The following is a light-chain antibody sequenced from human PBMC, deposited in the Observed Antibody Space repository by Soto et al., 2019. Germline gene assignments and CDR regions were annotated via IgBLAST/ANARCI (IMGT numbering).Light chain of an antibody. Sequence: QSVLTQPRSVSGSPGQSVTISCTGTSSDVGGYNYVSWYQQHPGKAPKLMIYDVGKRPSGVPDRFSGSKSGNTASLTISGLQAEDEADYYCCSYAGSYTSGVFGTGTKVTVL. J-gene: IGLJ1*01. CDR2: DVG. CDR3: CSYAGSYTSGV. CDR1: SSDVGGYNY. V-gene: IGLV2-11*01.